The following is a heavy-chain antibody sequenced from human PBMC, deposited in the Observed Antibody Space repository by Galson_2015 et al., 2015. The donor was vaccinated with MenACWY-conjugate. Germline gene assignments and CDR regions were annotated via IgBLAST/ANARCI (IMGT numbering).Heavy chain of an antibody. CDR3: ARDWTICSGGSCYTDAFDL. J-gene: IGHJ3*01. CDR1: GDSVSSNSAA. D-gene: IGHD2-15*01. CDR2: TYYRSKWYN. V-gene: IGHV6-1*01. Sequence: CAISGDSVSSNSAAWNWIRQSPSRGLEWLGRTYYRSKWYNDYAVSVKSRITINPDTSKNQFSLHLNSMTPEDTAVYYCARDWTICSGGSCYTDAFDLWGQGTMVTVSS.